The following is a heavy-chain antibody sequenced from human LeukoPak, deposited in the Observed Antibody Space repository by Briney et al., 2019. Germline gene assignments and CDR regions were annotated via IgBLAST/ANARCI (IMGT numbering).Heavy chain of an antibody. CDR2: LSHSGSS. V-gene: IGHV4-59*08. CDR3: ARRGDYYDGSGYYGSYFDP. J-gene: IGHJ5*02. Sequence: PSETLSLTCTVSGGSVSSYYWSWIRRPPGRGLERIAYLSHSGSSDSNPSLTSRVTTLVDTSKNQFSLKLRSVTAADTAVYYCARRGDYYDGSGYYGSYFDPWGQGTLVTVSS. CDR1: GGSVSSYY. D-gene: IGHD3-22*01.